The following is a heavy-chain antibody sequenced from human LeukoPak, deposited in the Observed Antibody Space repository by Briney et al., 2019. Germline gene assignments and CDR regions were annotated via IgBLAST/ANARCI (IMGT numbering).Heavy chain of an antibody. CDR2: TSSKSRYV. CDR1: GFTFSDFG. V-gene: IGHV3-21*01. D-gene: IGHD3-3*01. J-gene: IGHJ4*02. CDR3: TRQYYDFWSGFYTADYYFDY. Sequence: GGSLRLSCAASGFTFSDFGMNWVRQAPGKGLEWVSSTSSKSRYVYYADSVKGRFTISRDNAENSLYLQMNSLRVEDSAVYYCTRQYYDFWSGFYTADYYFDYWGQGTLATVSS.